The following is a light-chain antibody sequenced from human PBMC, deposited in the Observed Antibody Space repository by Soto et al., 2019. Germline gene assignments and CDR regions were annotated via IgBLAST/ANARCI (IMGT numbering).Light chain of an antibody. CDR1: SSDVGSYNL. CDR2: EGS. CDR3: CSYAGSSPL. J-gene: IGLJ2*01. Sequence: QSALTQPASVSGSPGQSITISCTGTSSDVGSYNLVSWYQQHPGKAPKLMIYEGSKRPSGVSNRFSGSKSGNTASLTISGLQAEDEADYCCCSYAGSSPLFGGGTKVTVL. V-gene: IGLV2-23*01.